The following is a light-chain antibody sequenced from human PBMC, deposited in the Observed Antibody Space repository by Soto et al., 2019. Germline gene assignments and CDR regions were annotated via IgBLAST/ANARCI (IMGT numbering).Light chain of an antibody. J-gene: IGKJ2*01. Sequence: DIVMTQSPLSLPVTPGEPASISCRSSQSLLHSNGYNYLHWYLQKPGQSPQLLIYLGSNRASGGPDRFSGSGSGTDFTLKISRVEADDVGVYYCMQALQTPYTFGQGTKLEIK. CDR2: LGS. V-gene: IGKV2-28*01. CDR3: MQALQTPYT. CDR1: QSLLHSNGYNY.